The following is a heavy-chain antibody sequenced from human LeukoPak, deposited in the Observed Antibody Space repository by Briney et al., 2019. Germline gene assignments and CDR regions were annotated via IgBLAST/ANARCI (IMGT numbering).Heavy chain of an antibody. D-gene: IGHD3-22*01. Sequence: GGSLRLSCAASGFTFDDYGMSWVRQAPGKGLEWVSGISGSGVSTNYADSVKGRFTISRDNSKNTLYLQMNSLRAEDTAIYYCAKDVDRVQSYYFDYWGQGTLVTVSS. CDR1: GFTFDDYG. CDR3: AKDVDRVQSYYFDY. V-gene: IGHV3-23*01. J-gene: IGHJ4*02. CDR2: ISGSGVST.